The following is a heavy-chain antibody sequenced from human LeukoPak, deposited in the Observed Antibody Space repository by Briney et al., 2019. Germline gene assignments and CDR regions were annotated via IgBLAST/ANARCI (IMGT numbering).Heavy chain of an antibody. CDR3: ARSYHSPFDP. CDR2: IYHSGST. J-gene: IGHJ5*02. Sequence: SETLSLTCTVSGYSISSGYYWGWIRQPPGKGLEWIGSIYHSGSTYYNPSLKSRVTISVETSKNQFSLKLSSVTAADTAVYYCARSYHSPFDPWGQGTLVTVSS. V-gene: IGHV4-38-2*02. CDR1: GYSISSGYY. D-gene: IGHD2-2*01.